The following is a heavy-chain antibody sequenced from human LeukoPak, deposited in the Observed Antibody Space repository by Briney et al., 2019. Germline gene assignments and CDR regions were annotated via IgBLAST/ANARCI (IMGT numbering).Heavy chain of an antibody. V-gene: IGHV3-43*02. D-gene: IGHD3-22*01. CDR2: ISGDGGST. J-gene: IGHJ4*02. Sequence: GGSLRLSCAASGFTVSSNYMSWVRQAPGKGLEWVSLISGDGGSTYYADSVKGRFTISRDNSKNSLYLQMNSLRTEDTALYYCAKAGYYDSSGRLDYWGQGTLVTVSS. CDR3: AKAGYYDSSGRLDY. CDR1: GFTVSSNY.